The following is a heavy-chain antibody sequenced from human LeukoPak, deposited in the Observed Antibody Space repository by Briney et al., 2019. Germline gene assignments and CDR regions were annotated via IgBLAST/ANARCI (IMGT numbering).Heavy chain of an antibody. D-gene: IGHD1-26*01. J-gene: IGHJ6*03. V-gene: IGHV3-48*03. CDR2: ITSSGSDK. CDR3: ARWAQTSYYYYMDV. Sequence: PGGSLRLSCVVSGFSFNTYEMIWVRQSPGKGLEWISYITSSGSDKFYADSVKGRFTISRDNAKNSLWLQMHSLRVDDTAVYYCARWAQTSYYYYMDVWGIGTTVTVSS. CDR1: GFSFNTYE.